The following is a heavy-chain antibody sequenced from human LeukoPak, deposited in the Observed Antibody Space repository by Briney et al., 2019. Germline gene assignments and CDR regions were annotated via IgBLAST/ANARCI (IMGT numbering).Heavy chain of an antibody. J-gene: IGHJ3*02. Sequence: GGSLRLSCAGSGFTFSSYAMSWVRQAPGKGLEWVSAISGSGGSTYYADSVKGRFTISRDNSKNTLYLQMNSLRAEDTAVYYCAKDRLVNYYDSSGLGAFDIWGQGTMVTVSS. CDR2: ISGSGGST. V-gene: IGHV3-23*01. D-gene: IGHD3-22*01. CDR3: AKDRLVNYYDSSGLGAFDI. CDR1: GFTFSSYA.